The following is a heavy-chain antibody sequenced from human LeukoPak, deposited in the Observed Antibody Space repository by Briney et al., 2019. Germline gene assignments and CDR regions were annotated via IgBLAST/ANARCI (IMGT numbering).Heavy chain of an antibody. CDR1: GFTFSSYG. CDR2: IWYDGSNK. CDR3: TTDLYTPKGIVVAYDY. D-gene: IGHD3-22*01. V-gene: IGHV3-33*01. J-gene: IGHJ4*02. Sequence: GGSLRLSCAASGFTFSSYGMHWVRQAPGKGLEWVAVIWYDGSNKYYADSVKGRFTISRDNSKNTLYLQMNSLRAEDTAVYYCTTDLYTPKGIVVAYDYWGQGTLVTVSS.